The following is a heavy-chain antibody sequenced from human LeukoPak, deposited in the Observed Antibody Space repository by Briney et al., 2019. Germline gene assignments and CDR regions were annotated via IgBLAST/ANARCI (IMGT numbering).Heavy chain of an antibody. J-gene: IGHJ6*03. Sequence: PSQTLSLTCTVSGGSISSYYWSWIRQPAGKGLEWIGRIYTSGSTNYNPSLKSRVTMSVDTSKNQFSLKLSSVTAADTAVYYCARDRDSLTGFHYYYYMDVWGKGTTVTVSS. V-gene: IGHV4-4*07. D-gene: IGHD2-15*01. CDR3: ARDRDSLTGFHYYYYMDV. CDR1: GGSISSYY. CDR2: IYTSGST.